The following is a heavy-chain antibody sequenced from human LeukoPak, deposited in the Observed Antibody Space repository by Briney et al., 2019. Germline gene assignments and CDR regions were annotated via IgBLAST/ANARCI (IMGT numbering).Heavy chain of an antibody. CDR1: GFTFSSYA. Sequence: EGSLRLSCAASGFTFSSYAMSWVRQAPGKGLDWVSAISGSGGSTYYADSMKGRFTISRDNSKNTLYLQMNSLRAEDTAVYYCAATPRVGATIPDVVWGQGTLVTVSS. V-gene: IGHV3-23*01. CDR2: ISGSGGST. J-gene: IGHJ1*01. D-gene: IGHD1-26*01. CDR3: AATPRVGATIPDVV.